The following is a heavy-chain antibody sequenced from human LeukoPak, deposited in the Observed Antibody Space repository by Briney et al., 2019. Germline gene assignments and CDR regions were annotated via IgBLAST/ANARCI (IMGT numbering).Heavy chain of an antibody. J-gene: IGHJ3*02. CDR3: ARGQFSYDDAFDI. Sequence: PSETLSLTCAVYGGSFSGYYWSWIRQPPGKGLEWIGEINHSGSTNYNPSLKSRVTISVDTSKNQFSLKLSSVTAADTAVYYCARGQFSYDDAFDIWGQGTMVTVSS. CDR1: GGSFSGYY. CDR2: INHSGST. V-gene: IGHV4-34*01. D-gene: IGHD5-18*01.